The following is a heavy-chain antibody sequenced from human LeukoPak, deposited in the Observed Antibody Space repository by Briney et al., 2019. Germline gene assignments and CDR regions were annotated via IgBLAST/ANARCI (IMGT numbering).Heavy chain of an antibody. CDR3: ARFGDSSGYYYFYWYFDL. Sequence: GGSLRLSCAASGFTVSSNYMSWVRQAPGKGLEWVSVIYSSGSRNYADSVKGRFIISRDNSKNTLYLQMNSLRAEDTAVYYCARFGDSSGYYYFYWYFDLWGRGTLVTVSS. CDR2: IYSSGSR. J-gene: IGHJ2*01. CDR1: GFTVSSNY. D-gene: IGHD3-22*01. V-gene: IGHV3-53*01.